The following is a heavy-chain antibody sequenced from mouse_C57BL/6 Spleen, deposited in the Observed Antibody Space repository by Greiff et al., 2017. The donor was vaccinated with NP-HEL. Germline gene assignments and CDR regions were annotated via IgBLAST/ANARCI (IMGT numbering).Heavy chain of an antibody. D-gene: IGHD2-2*01. J-gene: IGHJ4*01. Sequence: VQLQQSGPELVKPGASVKIPCKASGYTFTDYNMDWVKQSHGKSLEWIGDINPNNGGTIYNQKFKGKATLTVDKSSSTAYMELRSLTSEDTAVYYCAREGVYGYDGDYYAMDYWGQGTSVTVSS. CDR2: INPNNGGT. V-gene: IGHV1-18*01. CDR1: GYTFTDYN. CDR3: AREGVYGYDGDYYAMDY.